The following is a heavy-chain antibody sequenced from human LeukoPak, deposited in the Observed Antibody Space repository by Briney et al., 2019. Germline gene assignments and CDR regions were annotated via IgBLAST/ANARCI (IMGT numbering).Heavy chain of an antibody. CDR1: GFTFSSHS. Sequence: GGSLRLSCAASGFTFSSHSLMWVRQAPGKGLEWVPSISPDSGYIYYADSVKGRFTISRDNAENSLFLQMNSLGAEDTAVYYCAPFSAVTHYYFDYWGQGTLVTISS. V-gene: IGHV3-21*01. D-gene: IGHD6-13*01. CDR3: APFSAVTHYYFDY. J-gene: IGHJ4*02. CDR2: ISPDSGYI.